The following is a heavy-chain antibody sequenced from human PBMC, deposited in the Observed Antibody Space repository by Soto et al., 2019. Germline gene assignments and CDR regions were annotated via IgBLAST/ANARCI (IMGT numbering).Heavy chain of an antibody. CDR2: IYPGDSHT. V-gene: IGHV5-51*01. D-gene: IGHD2-2*02. CDR1: GYSFTSYW. Sequence: GESLKISWKDSGYSFTSYWIGWVRQMPGKGLEWMGIIYPGDSHTRYSPSFQGQVTISADKSISTAYLQWSGLKASDTAMYYCARQGYCSTTACYTVDYWGQGTLVTVSS. J-gene: IGHJ4*02. CDR3: ARQGYCSTTACYTVDY.